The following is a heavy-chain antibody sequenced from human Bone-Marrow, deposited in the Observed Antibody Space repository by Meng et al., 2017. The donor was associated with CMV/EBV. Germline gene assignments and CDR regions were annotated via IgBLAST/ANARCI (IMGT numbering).Heavy chain of an antibody. V-gene: IGHV3-21*01. Sequence: GGSLRLSCAASGFTFSSYSMNWVRQAPGKGLEWVSSISSSSYIYYADSVKGRFTISRDNAKNSLYLQMNSLRAEDTAVCYCARVGDRYCSSTSCSPFDYWGQGTLVTVSS. CDR3: ARVGDRYCSSTSCSPFDY. CDR2: ISSSSYI. J-gene: IGHJ4*02. D-gene: IGHD2-2*01. CDR1: GFTFSSYS.